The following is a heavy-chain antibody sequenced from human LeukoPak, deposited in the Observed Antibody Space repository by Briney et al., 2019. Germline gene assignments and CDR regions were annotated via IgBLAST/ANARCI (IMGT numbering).Heavy chain of an antibody. CDR1: GFTFSSYG. Sequence: PGGSLRLSCAASGFTFSSYGMHWVRQAPGKGLEWVAVISYDGSNKYYADSVKGRFTISRDNSKNTLYLQMNSLRAEDTAVYYCARRDGYKLGYWGQGTLVTVSS. D-gene: IGHD5-24*01. V-gene: IGHV3-30*03. CDR2: ISYDGSNK. CDR3: ARRDGYKLGY. J-gene: IGHJ4*02.